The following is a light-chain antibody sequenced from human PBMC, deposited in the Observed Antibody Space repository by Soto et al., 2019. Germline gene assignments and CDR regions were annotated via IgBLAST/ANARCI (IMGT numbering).Light chain of an antibody. J-gene: IGLJ1*01. CDR2: RNN. Sequence: SALTQPPSASGTPGQGVTISCSGSTSNIGSNYVYWYQQLPGTAPKLLIYRNNQRPSGVPDRFSGSKSGTTASLTVSGLQAEDEADYYCSSYGGRYNYVFGTGTKVTVL. V-gene: IGLV1-47*01. CDR1: TSNIGSNY. CDR3: SSYGGRYNYV.